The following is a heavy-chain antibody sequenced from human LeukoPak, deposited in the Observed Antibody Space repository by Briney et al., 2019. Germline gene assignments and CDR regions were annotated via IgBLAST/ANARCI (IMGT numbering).Heavy chain of an antibody. CDR2: IYYSGST. D-gene: IGHD5-18*01. CDR3: ARTRYSYGPPLPYY. V-gene: IGHV4-59*01. J-gene: IGHJ4*02. CDR1: AGSISSYY. Sequence: SETLSLTCTVSAGSISSYYWSWIRQPPGKGLEWIGYIYYSGSTNYNPSLKSRVTLSVDTSKNQFSLKLSSVTAADTAVYYCARTRYSYGPPLPYYWGQGTLVTVPS.